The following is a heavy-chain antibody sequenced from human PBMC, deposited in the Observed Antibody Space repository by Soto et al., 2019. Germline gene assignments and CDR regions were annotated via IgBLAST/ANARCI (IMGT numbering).Heavy chain of an antibody. J-gene: IGHJ4*02. CDR3: ARRRWFYSLHFDY. V-gene: IGHV3-30-3*01. CDR1: GFTFSSYA. D-gene: IGHD5-18*01. CDR2: ISYDGSNK. Sequence: QVQLVESGGGVVQPGRSLRLSCAASGFTFSSYAMHWVRQAPGKGLEWVAVISYDGSNKYYADSVKGRFTISRDNSKNTLYLQMNSLRAEDTAVYYCARRRWFYSLHFDYWGQGTLVTVSS.